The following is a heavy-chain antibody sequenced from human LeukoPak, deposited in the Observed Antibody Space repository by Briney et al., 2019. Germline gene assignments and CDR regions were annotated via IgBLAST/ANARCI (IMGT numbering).Heavy chain of an antibody. D-gene: IGHD6-19*01. CDR3: ARGRGRQWLVPDFDY. J-gene: IGHJ4*02. CDR2: IIPILGIA. CDR1: GGTFSSYA. Sequence: SVKVSCKASGGTFSSYAISWVRQAPGQGLEWMGRIIPILGIANYAQKFQGRVTITADKSTSTAYMELSSLRSEDTAVYYCARGRGRQWLVPDFDYWGQGTLVTVSS. V-gene: IGHV1-69*04.